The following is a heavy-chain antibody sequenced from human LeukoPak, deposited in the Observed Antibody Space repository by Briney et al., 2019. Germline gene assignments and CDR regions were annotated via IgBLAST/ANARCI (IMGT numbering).Heavy chain of an antibody. CDR1: GFTFSSYG. CDR2: ISYDGSNK. CDR3: AKSRPTDAFDI. Sequence: GRSLRLSCAASGFTFSSYGMHWVRQAPGKGLEWVAVISYDGSNKYYADSVKGRFTISRDNSKNTLYLQMNSLRAEDTAVYYCAKSRPTDAFDIWGQGTMVTVSS. V-gene: IGHV3-30*18. J-gene: IGHJ3*02.